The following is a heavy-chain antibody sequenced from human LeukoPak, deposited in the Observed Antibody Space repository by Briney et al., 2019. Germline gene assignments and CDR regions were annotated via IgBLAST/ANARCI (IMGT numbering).Heavy chain of an antibody. Sequence: SETLSLTCTVSGGSISSGDYYWSWIRQPPGKGLEWIGYIYYSGSTYYNPSLKSRATISVDTSKNHFSLRLSSASAADTALYNCARRGHYWDAYDIWGQGTMVTVSS. J-gene: IGHJ3*02. V-gene: IGHV4-30-4*08. D-gene: IGHD2-15*01. CDR1: GGSISSGDYY. CDR2: IYYSGST. CDR3: ARRGHYWDAYDI.